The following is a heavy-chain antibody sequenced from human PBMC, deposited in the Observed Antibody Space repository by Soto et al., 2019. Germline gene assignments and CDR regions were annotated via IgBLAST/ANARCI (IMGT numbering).Heavy chain of an antibody. CDR3: ARGQAMHYFDY. CDR1: GGSISSGGYS. J-gene: IGHJ4*02. D-gene: IGHD2-2*01. CDR2: IYHSGST. V-gene: IGHV4-30-2*01. Sequence: SETLSLTCAVSGGSISSGGYSWSWIRQPPGKGLEWIGYIYHSGSTYYNPSLKSRVTISVDRSKNQFSLKLSSVTAADTAVYYCARGQAMHYFDYWGQGTLVTV.